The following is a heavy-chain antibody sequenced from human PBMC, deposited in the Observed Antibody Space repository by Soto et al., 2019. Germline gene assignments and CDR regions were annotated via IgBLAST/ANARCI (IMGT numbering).Heavy chain of an antibody. CDR1: GFTFSSYG. CDR2: ISYDGSNK. Sequence: QVQLVASGGGVVQPGRSLRLSCAASGFTFSSYGMHWVRQAPGKGLEWVAVISYDGSNKYYADSVKGRFTISRDNSKNTLYLQMNSLRAEDTAVYYCAKDQEWLVLFPYDYWGQGTLVTVSS. D-gene: IGHD6-19*01. V-gene: IGHV3-30*18. CDR3: AKDQEWLVLFPYDY. J-gene: IGHJ4*02.